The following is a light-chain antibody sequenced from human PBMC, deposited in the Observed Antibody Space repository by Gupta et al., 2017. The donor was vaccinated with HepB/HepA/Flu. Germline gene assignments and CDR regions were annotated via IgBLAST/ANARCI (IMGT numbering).Light chain of an antibody. Sequence: QSVLTQPPSASATPGPRVTISCSGSNSNIGSNTVNWYQQLPGTAPRLLIYTNNRRPSGVPDRFSGSKSGTSASLAISGLQSEDEADYYCAAWDDSLNGQVVFGGGTKLTVL. J-gene: IGLJ2*01. V-gene: IGLV1-44*01. CDR1: NSNIGSNT. CDR2: TNN. CDR3: AAWDDSLNGQVV.